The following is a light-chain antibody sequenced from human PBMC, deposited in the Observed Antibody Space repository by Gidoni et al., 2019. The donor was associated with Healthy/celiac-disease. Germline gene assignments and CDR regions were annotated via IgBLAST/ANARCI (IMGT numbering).Light chain of an antibody. CDR3: AAWDDSLSGWV. Sequence: QSVLTQPPSASGTPGQRDTISRSGSSSNIGSNYVSCYQQLPGTAPKLLIYRNNQRPSGVPDRFSGSKSGTSASLAISGLRSEDEADYYCAAWDDSLSGWVFGGGTKLTVL. CDR2: RNN. V-gene: IGLV1-47*01. CDR1: SSNIGSNY. J-gene: IGLJ3*02.